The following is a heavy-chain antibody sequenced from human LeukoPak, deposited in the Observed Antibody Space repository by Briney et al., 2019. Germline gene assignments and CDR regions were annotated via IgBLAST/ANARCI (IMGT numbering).Heavy chain of an antibody. Sequence: ASVKVSCKASGYTFTSYGISWVRQAPGQGLEWMGWISAYNGNTNYAQKLQGRVTMTTDTSTSTAYMELRSLRSDDTAVYYCARDRVGIDSSGYSALVYSFDYGGQGPLVTVSS. D-gene: IGHD3-22*01. V-gene: IGHV1-18*01. CDR2: ISAYNGNT. CDR1: GYTFTSYG. J-gene: IGHJ4*02. CDR3: ARDRVGIDSSGYSALVYSFDY.